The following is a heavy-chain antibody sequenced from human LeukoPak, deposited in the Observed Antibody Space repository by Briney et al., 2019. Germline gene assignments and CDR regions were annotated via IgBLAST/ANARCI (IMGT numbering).Heavy chain of an antibody. CDR3: ARGQYGDYYYYYGMDV. V-gene: IGHV4-34*01. CDR1: GGSFSGYY. CDR2: INHSGST. D-gene: IGHD4-11*01. Sequence: PSETLSLTCAVYGGSFSGYYWSWLRHPPGKGLEWIGEINHSGSTNYNPSLKSRVTISVDTSKNQFSLKLSSVTAADTAVYYCARGQYGDYYYYYGMDVWGQGTTVTVSS. J-gene: IGHJ6*02.